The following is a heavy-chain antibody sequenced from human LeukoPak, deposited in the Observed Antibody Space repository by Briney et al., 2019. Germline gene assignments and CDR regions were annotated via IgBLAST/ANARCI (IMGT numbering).Heavy chain of an antibody. CDR3: ARAVRYYYYGMDV. Sequence: GGSLRLSCAASGFTFSSYAMSWVRQAPGKGLEWVSAISGSGGSTYYADSVKGRFTISRDNSKNTLYLQMNSLRAEDTAVYYCARAVRYYYYGMDVWGQGTTVTVSS. CDR1: GFTFSSYA. J-gene: IGHJ6*02. V-gene: IGHV3-23*01. CDR2: ISGSGGST. D-gene: IGHD3-22*01.